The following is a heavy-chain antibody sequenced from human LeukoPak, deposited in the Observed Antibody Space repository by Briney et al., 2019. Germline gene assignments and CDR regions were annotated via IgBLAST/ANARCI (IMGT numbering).Heavy chain of an antibody. Sequence: SETLSLTCTVSGGSISSYYWSWIRQPAGKGLEWIGRIYTSGSTNYNPSLKSRVTMSVDTSKNQFSLKLSSVTAADTAVYYCARHTAMVRAYYYYYYGMDVWGQGTTVTVFS. D-gene: IGHD5-18*01. J-gene: IGHJ6*02. V-gene: IGHV4-4*07. CDR3: ARHTAMVRAYYYYYYGMDV. CDR2: IYTSGST. CDR1: GGSISSYY.